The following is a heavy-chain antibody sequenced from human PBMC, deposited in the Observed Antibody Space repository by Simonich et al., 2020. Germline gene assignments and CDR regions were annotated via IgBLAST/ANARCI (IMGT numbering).Heavy chain of an antibody. CDR1: GYTFTGYY. CDR2: INPNKCGT. D-gene: IGHD2-15*01. V-gene: IGHV1-2*06. CDR3: ARDGGNCIGGSCYWYFDL. J-gene: IGHJ2*01. Sequence: QVQLVQSGAEVKKPGASVKVSCKASGYTFTGYYMHWVRQAPGQGLEWMGRINPNKCGTNYAQKFQGRVTMTRDTSISTAYMELSRLRSDDTAVYYCARDGGNCIGGSCYWYFDLWGRGTLVTVSS.